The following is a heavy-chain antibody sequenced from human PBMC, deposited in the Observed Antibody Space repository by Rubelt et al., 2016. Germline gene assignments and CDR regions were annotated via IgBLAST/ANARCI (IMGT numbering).Heavy chain of an antibody. CDR3: ARGLKGRDSPLDAFDI. V-gene: IGHV3-49*04. Sequence: SRGGLVQPGGSLRVSCAASGFTFSRYAMNWVRQAPGKGLEWVGFIRSKAYGGTTEFAASVKGRFSVSRDDSRGIAHLQMNSLRAEDTAVYYCARGLKGRDSPLDAFDIWGQGTMVTVSS. D-gene: IGHD3-10*01. CDR1: GFTFSRYA. J-gene: IGHJ3*02. CDR2: IRSKAYGGTT.